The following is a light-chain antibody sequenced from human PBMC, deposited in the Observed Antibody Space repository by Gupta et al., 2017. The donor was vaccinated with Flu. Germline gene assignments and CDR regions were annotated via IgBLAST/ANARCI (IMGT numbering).Light chain of an antibody. CDR2: GAS. V-gene: IGKV3-15*01. CDR1: QSGSNN. J-gene: IGKJ4*01. CDR3: QQYNNWPLT. Sequence: GERATLSCRASQSGSNNVAWYQQKPGQAPRLLIYGASTRATGIPATFSSSGSGTEFTLTINSLQSEDFAVYYCQQYNNWPLTFGGGTKVEIK.